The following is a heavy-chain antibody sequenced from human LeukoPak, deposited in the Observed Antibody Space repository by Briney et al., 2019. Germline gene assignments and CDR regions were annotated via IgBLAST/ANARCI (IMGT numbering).Heavy chain of an antibody. D-gene: IGHD3-10*01. V-gene: IGHV4-59*08. J-gene: IGHJ4*02. Sequence: SETLSLTCTVSGGSISSYYWSWIRQPPGKGLEWIGYIYYSGNTDYNPSLKSRVTMSVDTSKNQFSLKLTSVTAADTAVYYCARHRGYYGSGSYYITGAVPTRSLDYWGQGTLVTVSS. CDR3: ARHRGYYGSGSYYITGAVPTRSLDY. CDR2: IYYSGNT. CDR1: GGSISSYY.